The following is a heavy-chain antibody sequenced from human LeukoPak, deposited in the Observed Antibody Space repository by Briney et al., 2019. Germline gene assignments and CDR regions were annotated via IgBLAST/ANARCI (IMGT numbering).Heavy chain of an antibody. V-gene: IGHV4-30-4*08. CDR3: ARDTITTVTGGYFDY. D-gene: IGHD4-11*01. J-gene: IGHJ4*02. CDR2: IYYSGST. Sequence: PSQTLSLTCTVSGGSISSGDYYWRWIRQPPGKGLEWNGYIYYSGSTYYNPSLKSRVTISVDTSKNQFSLKLSSVTAADTAVYYCARDTITTVTGGYFDYWGQGTLVTVSS. CDR1: GGSISSGDYY.